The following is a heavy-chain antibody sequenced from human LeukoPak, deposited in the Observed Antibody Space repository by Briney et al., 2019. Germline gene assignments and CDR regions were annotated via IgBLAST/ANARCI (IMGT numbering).Heavy chain of an antibody. CDR2: IYYTGT. Sequence: SETLSLTCTVSGGSVTDYYWSWIRQSPGKGLEWIGYIYYTGTSYNPSLKSRVTISADTSKNQFSLKLISVTAADTAVYYCARDDLLLWFGESSYYYYYMDVWGKGTTVTVSS. CDR3: ARDDLLLWFGESSYYYYYMDV. D-gene: IGHD3-10*01. CDR1: GGSVTDYY. V-gene: IGHV4-59*02. J-gene: IGHJ6*03.